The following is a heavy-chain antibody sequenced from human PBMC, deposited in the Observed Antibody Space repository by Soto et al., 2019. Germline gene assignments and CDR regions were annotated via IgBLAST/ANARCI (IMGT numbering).Heavy chain of an antibody. V-gene: IGHV1-2*02. CDR2: INPATGAA. CDR1: GYPVTAYY. J-gene: IGHJ3*02. CDR3: ARGGGVGVAGSAAFDM. Sequence: QLHLVQSGAVVKKPGASVTVSCSASGYPVTAYYMHWVRQAPGRGLEWMGGINPATGAAKYTQTFQGRVNMTMDTSPSTVFMELSGLTSEDTAVFYCARGGGVGVAGSAAFDMWGQGTLVTVSS. D-gene: IGHD3-3*01.